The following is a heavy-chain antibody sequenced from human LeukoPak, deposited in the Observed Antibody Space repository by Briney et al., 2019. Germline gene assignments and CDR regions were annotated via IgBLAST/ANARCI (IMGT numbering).Heavy chain of an antibody. CDR1: GYTLTELS. J-gene: IGHJ5*02. CDR3: ATGLYGVVIGT. V-gene: IGHV1-24*01. Sequence: ASLRVSCMVSGYTLTELSMHWVRQAPGKGLVWPGGFDRDAAETLYAQMFQGRLTITEATSTDTAYMELRSLRSEVPAVYYCATGLYGVVIGTWGQGTLVTVSS. D-gene: IGHD3-3*01. CDR2: FDRDAAET.